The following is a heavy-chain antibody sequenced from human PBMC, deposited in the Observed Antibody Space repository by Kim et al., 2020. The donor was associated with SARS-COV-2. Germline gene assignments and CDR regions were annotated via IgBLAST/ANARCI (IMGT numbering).Heavy chain of an antibody. Sequence: GGSLRLSCAASGFTFSDYYMSWIRQAPGKGLEWVSYISSSSSYTNYADSVKGRFTISRDNAKNSLYLQMNSLRAEDTAVYYCARVKYSSTRCGYDYYYYYGMDVWGQGTTVTVSS. CDR2: ISSSSSYT. J-gene: IGHJ6*02. V-gene: IGHV3-11*05. CDR3: ARVKYSSTRCGYDYYYYYGMDV. D-gene: IGHD2-2*01. CDR1: GFTFSDYY.